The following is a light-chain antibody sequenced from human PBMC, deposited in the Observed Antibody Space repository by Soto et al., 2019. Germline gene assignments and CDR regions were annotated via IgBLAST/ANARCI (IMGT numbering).Light chain of an antibody. V-gene: IGKV4-1*01. CDR3: QQYFGTVWT. CDR1: QSLFFSSNDKNY. Sequence: DIVMSQSPDSLAVSLGERATINCRSSQSLFFSSNDKNYLAWYQQKPGQPPKLLFYWASTRESGVPDRFSGSGSGTDFSLTISSLQAEDVAVYYCQQYFGTVWTFGRGTKVEIK. J-gene: IGKJ1*01. CDR2: WAS.